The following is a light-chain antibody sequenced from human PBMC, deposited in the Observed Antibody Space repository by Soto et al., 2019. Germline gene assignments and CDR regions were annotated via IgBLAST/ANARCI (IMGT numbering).Light chain of an antibody. Sequence: QSALTQPASVSGSPGESITISCTGTSSDVGGYNSFSWYQHHPGNAPKLILYDVGHRPSGVSYRFSGYKSGNAASLTISGLSAADEADYFCSSFTSRMTNVFGSGTKLTVL. CDR2: DVG. J-gene: IGLJ1*01. V-gene: IGLV2-14*03. CDR1: SSDVGGYNS. CDR3: SSFTSRMTNV.